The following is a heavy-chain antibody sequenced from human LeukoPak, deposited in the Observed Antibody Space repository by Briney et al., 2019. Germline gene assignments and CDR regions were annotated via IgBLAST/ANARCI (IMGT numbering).Heavy chain of an antibody. V-gene: IGHV3-20*04. CDR2: INWNGGST. CDR1: GFTFDDYG. CDR3: ARDLDSSGYYGY. D-gene: IGHD3-22*01. J-gene: IGHJ4*02. Sequence: GGSLRLSCAASGFTFDDYGMSWVRQAPGKGLEWVSGINWNGGSTGYADSVKGRFTVSRDNAKNSLYLQMNSPRAEDTALYYCARDLDSSGYYGYWGQGTLVTVSS.